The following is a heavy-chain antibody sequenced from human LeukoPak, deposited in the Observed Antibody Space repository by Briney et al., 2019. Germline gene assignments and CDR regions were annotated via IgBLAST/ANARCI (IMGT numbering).Heavy chain of an antibody. CDR2: ISYDGSNK. CDR1: GFTFSSYA. Sequence: GGSLRLSCAASGFTFSSYAMHWVRQAPGKGLEWVAVISYDGSNKYYADSVKGRFTISRDNSKNTLYLQMNSLRAEDTAVYYCARGEEDYYDSSGLDYWGQGTLVTVSS. D-gene: IGHD3-22*01. J-gene: IGHJ4*02. CDR3: ARGEEDYYDSSGLDY. V-gene: IGHV3-30*04.